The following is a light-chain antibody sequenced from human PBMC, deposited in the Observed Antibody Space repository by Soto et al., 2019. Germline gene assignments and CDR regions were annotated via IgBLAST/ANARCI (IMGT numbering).Light chain of an antibody. CDR2: AAS. Sequence: DIQMTQSPSSLSASVGDRVTITCRASRSVSNFLNWYQQKPGKAPKLLIYAASSLQSGVTSRFSGSGSGTDFTLTISSLQPEDFATYYCQQSYSAPRTFGQGTRVEIK. CDR3: QQSYSAPRT. V-gene: IGKV1-39*01. CDR1: RSVSNF. J-gene: IGKJ1*01.